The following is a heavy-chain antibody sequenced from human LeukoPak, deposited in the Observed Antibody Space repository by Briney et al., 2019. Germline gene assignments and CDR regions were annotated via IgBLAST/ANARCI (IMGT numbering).Heavy chain of an antibody. D-gene: IGHD3-9*01. CDR2: IIPIFGTA. V-gene: IGHV1-69*13. CDR1: GGTFSSYA. Sequence: SVKVSCKASGGTFSSYAISWVRQAPGQGLEWMGGIIPIFGTANYAQKFQGRVTITADESTSTAYMELSSLRSEETAVYFFFQGEDGIRDFDRACFDYWGQGTLVTVSS. CDR3: FQGEDGIRDFDRACFDY. J-gene: IGHJ4*02.